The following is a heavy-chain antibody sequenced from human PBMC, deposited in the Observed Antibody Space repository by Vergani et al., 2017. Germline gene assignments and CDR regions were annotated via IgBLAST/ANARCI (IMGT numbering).Heavy chain of an antibody. CDR1: GYSISSGYY. Sequence: QVQLQESGPGLVKPSETLSLTCAVSGYSISSGYYWGWIRQPPGKGLEWIGSIYHSGRTYYNPSPKSRVTISVDTSKNQFSLKLSSVTAADTAVYYCARERLGSVAICPGWFDPWGQGTLVTVSS. CDR3: ARERLGSVAICPGWFDP. J-gene: IGHJ5*02. D-gene: IGHD5-12*01. V-gene: IGHV4-38-2*02. CDR2: IYHSGRT.